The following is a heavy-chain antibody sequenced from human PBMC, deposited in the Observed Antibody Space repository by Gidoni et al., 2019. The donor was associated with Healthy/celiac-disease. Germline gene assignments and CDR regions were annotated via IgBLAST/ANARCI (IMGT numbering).Heavy chain of an antibody. CDR3: ARTSGSYYFTHLDY. CDR2: IYPGDSDT. J-gene: IGHJ4*02. CDR1: GYSFTTYW. Sequence: EVQLVQSGAEVKKPGESLKISCKASGYSFTTYWIGWVLQMPGKGLEWMGMIYPGDSDTKYSPSFQGQVTISADKSISTAHLQWSSLKASDTAMYYCARTSGSYYFTHLDYWGQGTLVTASS. D-gene: IGHD3-10*01. V-gene: IGHV5-51*01.